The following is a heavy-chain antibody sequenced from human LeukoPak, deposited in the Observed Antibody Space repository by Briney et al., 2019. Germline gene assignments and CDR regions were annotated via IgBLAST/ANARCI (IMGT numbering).Heavy chain of an antibody. D-gene: IGHD3-22*01. V-gene: IGHV1-46*01. CDR2: INPSGGST. Sequence: GASVKVSCKASGYTFTSYYMHWVRQAPGQGLEWMGIINPSGGSTSYAQKVQGRVTMTRDMSTSTVYMELSSLRPEDTAVYYCASHHYYDSSGVGAFDIWGQGTMVTVSS. CDR3: ASHHYYDSSGVGAFDI. CDR1: GYTFTSYY. J-gene: IGHJ3*02.